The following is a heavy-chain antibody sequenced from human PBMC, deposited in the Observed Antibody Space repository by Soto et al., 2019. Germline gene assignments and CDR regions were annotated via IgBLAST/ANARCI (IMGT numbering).Heavy chain of an antibody. Sequence: SETLSLTCTVSGGSISSYYWSWIRQPPGKGLEWIGYIYYSGSTNYNPSLKSRVTISVDTSKNQFSLKLSSVTAADTAVYYCARYYSGYDPLDRSYGMDVWGQGTTVTVSS. CDR2: IYYSGST. CDR3: ARYYSGYDPLDRSYGMDV. V-gene: IGHV4-59*01. CDR1: GGSISSYY. J-gene: IGHJ6*02. D-gene: IGHD5-12*01.